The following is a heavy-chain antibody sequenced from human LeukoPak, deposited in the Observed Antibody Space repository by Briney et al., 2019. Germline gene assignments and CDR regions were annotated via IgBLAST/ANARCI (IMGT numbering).Heavy chain of an antibody. CDR3: ARPVSNGYFHDSGGYYPYAMDV. J-gene: IGHJ6*02. CDR1: GFTFSTST. V-gene: IGHV3-30*09. D-gene: IGHD3-22*01. CDR2: ISYDGGNK. Sequence: GGSLRLSCAASGFTFSTSTMHWVRQAPGKGLEWVAVISYDGGNKFYADSVKGRFATSRDNSKNTLYLQMNSLRGYDTAVYYCARPVSNGYFHDSGGYYPYAMDVWGQGPTVTVSS.